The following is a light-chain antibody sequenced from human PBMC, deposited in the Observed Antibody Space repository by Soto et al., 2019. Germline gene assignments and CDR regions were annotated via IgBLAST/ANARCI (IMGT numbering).Light chain of an antibody. J-gene: IGKJ2*01. CDR1: QSISSL. CDR2: KAS. Sequence: DIQMTQSPSTLSATVGDRVTITCRASQSISSLLAWYQQKPGKAANLLIYKASSLESGVTSRFCGSGSRTEFTLTISSLQPDDFATYYCQQYKSYRYTFGQGTKLEIK. CDR3: QQYKSYRYT. V-gene: IGKV1-5*03.